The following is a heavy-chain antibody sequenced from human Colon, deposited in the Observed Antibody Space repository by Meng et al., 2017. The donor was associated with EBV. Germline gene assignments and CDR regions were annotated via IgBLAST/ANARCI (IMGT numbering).Heavy chain of an antibody. CDR3: AHSDPLEMSACFDY. CDR2: IYWDDDK. CDR1: GFSLNTSGVG. V-gene: IGHV2-5*02. Sequence: QITLKESGPTLVKPXXXXTLXXTXSGFSLNTSGVGVGWIRQPPGKALEWLALIYWDDDKRYSPSLKSRLTITKDTSKNQVVLTMTNMDPVDTATYYCAHSDPLEMSACFDYWGQGTLVTVSA. D-gene: IGHD5-24*01. J-gene: IGHJ4*02.